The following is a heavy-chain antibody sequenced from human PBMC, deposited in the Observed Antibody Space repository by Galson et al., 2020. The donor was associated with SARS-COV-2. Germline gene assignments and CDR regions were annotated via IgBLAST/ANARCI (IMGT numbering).Heavy chain of an antibody. D-gene: IGHD2-2*01. CDR2: IRYDGSNK. CDR3: AKDHCSSTSCYFDY. CDR1: GFTFSSYG. J-gene: IGHJ4*02. Sequence: GGSLRLSCAASGFTFSSYGMHWVRQAPGKGLEWVAFIRYDGSNKYYADSVKGRFTISRDNSKNTLYLQMNSLRAEDTAVYYCAKDHCSSTSCYFDYWGQGTLVTVSS. V-gene: IGHV3-30*02.